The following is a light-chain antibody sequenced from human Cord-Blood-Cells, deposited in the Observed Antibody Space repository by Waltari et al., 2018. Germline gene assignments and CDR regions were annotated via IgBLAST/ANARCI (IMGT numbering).Light chain of an antibody. V-gene: IGKV1-39*01. Sequence: DIQMPQSPSSLSASVGDRVPITCRASQSISSYLNWYQQKPGKAPKRLNYAASSVQSGVQSRLSGCGAGTDFTLTSSCLQPEDFATYDCPQSYSTPCTFGPGTKVDIK. J-gene: IGKJ3*01. CDR2: AAS. CDR1: QSISSY. CDR3: PQSYSTPCT.